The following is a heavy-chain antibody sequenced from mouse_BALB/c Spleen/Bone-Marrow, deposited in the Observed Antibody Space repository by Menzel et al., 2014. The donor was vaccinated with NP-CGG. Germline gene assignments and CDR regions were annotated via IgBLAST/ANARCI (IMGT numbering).Heavy chain of an antibody. CDR3: ARENYRYFYAMDY. CDR2: INSNGGST. Sequence: EVKLVESGGGLVQPGGSLKLSCAASGFTFSNYGMSWVRQTPDKRLELVATINSNGGSTYYPDSVKGRLTISRDKAKNALYLQMSSLKSEHTAMYYCARENYRYFYAMDYWGQGTSVTVSS. D-gene: IGHD2-14*01. J-gene: IGHJ4*01. CDR1: GFTFSNYG. V-gene: IGHV5-6-3*01.